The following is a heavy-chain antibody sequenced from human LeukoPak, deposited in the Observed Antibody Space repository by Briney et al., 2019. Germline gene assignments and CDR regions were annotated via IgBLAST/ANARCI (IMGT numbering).Heavy chain of an antibody. Sequence: GGSLRLSCAASGFTFSGSAMHWVRQASGKGLEWVGRIRSKANRYATAYAASVKGRFTISRDDSKNTAYLQMNSLKTEDTAVYYCASYDYGDSYDAFDIWGQGTMVTISS. J-gene: IGHJ3*02. CDR1: GFTFSGSA. V-gene: IGHV3-73*01. CDR2: IRSKANRYAT. D-gene: IGHD4-17*01. CDR3: ASYDYGDSYDAFDI.